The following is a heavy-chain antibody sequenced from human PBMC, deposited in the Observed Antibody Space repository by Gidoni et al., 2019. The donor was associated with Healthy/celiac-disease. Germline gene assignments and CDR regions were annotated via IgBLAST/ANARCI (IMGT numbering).Heavy chain of an antibody. J-gene: IGHJ6*02. CDR3: ARENYYGSGSPELYYGMDV. CDR1: GFTFSSLL. D-gene: IGHD3-10*01. Sequence: HVQLLDSGGAVVWPGRSLSPSCAASGFTFSSLLLHWVRQAPGKGLEWVAVISYDGSNKYYADSVKGRFTISRDNSKNTLYLQMNSLRAEDTAVYYCARENYYGSGSPELYYGMDVWGQGTTVTVSS. CDR2: ISYDGSNK. V-gene: IGHV3-30-3*01.